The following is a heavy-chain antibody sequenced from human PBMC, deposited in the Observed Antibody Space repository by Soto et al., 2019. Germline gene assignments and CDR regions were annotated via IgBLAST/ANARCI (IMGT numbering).Heavy chain of an antibody. CDR1: GFTVSSYY. V-gene: IGHV3-53*01. D-gene: IGHD3-16*01. J-gene: IGHJ5*02. Sequence: GGSLRLSCAASGFTVSSYYMSWVRQAPGKGPEWVSVIYSAGTTYYVDSVKGRFIISRDNSKNTLYLQMNNLRTEDTAVYYCARGATRDNMMESPWGQGTLVTVSS. CDR3: ARGATRDNMMESP. CDR2: IYSAGTT.